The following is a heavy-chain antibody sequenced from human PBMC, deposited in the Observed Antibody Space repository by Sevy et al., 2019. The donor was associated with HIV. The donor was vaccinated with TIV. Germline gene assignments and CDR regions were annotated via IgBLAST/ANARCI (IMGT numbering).Heavy chain of an antibody. V-gene: IGHV3-30-3*01. Sequence: GGSLRLSCAASGFTFSSYAMHWVRQAPGKGLEWVAVISYDGSNKYYADPVKGRFTISRDNSKNTLYLQMNSLRAEDTAVYYCAREYPYYYYYMDVWGKGTTVTVSS. CDR2: ISYDGSNK. CDR3: AREYPYYYYYMDV. J-gene: IGHJ6*03. D-gene: IGHD2-2*02. CDR1: GFTFSSYA.